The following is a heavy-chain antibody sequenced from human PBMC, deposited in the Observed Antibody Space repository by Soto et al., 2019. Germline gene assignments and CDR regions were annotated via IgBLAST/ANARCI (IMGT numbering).Heavy chain of an antibody. V-gene: IGHV4-59*08. CDR1: GGSISPYY. J-gene: IGHJ5*02. CDR2: IYYGGST. Sequence: SETLSLTCTVSGGSISPYYWSWIRQPPGKGLEWVGYIYYGGSTSYNPSLKSRVTISLGTSKNQFSLKLSSVTAADTAVYYCARLGTFDSSGYYAGPSGQGTLVTVSP. D-gene: IGHD3-22*01. CDR3: ARLGTFDSSGYYAGP.